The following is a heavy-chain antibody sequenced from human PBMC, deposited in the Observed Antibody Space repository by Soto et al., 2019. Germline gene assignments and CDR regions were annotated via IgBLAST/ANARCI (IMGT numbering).Heavy chain of an antibody. D-gene: IGHD7-27*01. CDR3: ARPAREGLTGPPPLAY. V-gene: IGHV3-21*01. Sequence: GGSLRLSCAASGFTFSGYSMNWVRQAPGKGLEWVSSISSSSSYIYYADSVKGRFTISRDNAKNSLYLQMNSLRAEDTAVYYCARPAREGLTGPPPLAYWGQGTLVTVSS. CDR2: ISSSSSYI. J-gene: IGHJ4*02. CDR1: GFTFSGYS.